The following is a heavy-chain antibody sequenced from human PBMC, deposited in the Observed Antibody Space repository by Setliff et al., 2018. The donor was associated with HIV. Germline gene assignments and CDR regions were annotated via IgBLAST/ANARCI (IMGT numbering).Heavy chain of an antibody. CDR3: ARALQGSRRDPDY. CDR1: GFTLSSYW. J-gene: IGHJ4*02. D-gene: IGHD3-10*01. V-gene: IGHV3-7*03. CDR2: IKQDGSEK. Sequence: GGSLRLSCAASGFTLSSYWMNWVRQAPGKGLEWVANIKQDGSEKYYIDSVKGRFTTSRDNAKNSLYLQMNSLRAEDTAVYYCARALQGSRRDPDYWGQGTLVTVSS.